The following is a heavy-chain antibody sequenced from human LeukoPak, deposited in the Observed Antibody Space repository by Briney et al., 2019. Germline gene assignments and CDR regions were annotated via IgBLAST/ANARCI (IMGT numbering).Heavy chain of an antibody. Sequence: GGSLRLSCAASGFTFSQYWMSWVRQAPGKGLEWVANIKPDGSERHYVDSVKGRFSISRDNAKNSLYLQMNSLRAEDTAVYYCARVVITDYFDYWGQGTLVTVSS. V-gene: IGHV3-7*01. CDR1: GFTFSQYW. J-gene: IGHJ4*02. CDR3: ARVVITDYFDY. CDR2: IKPDGSER. D-gene: IGHD3-22*01.